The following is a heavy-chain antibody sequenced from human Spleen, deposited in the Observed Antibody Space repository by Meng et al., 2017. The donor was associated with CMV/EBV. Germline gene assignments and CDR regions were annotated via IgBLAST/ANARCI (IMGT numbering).Heavy chain of an antibody. D-gene: IGHD2-21*02. CDR2: IYPDDSDT. V-gene: IGHV5-51*01. CDR3: ARHFGGDSSGAYDI. Sequence: KVSCQGSGYSFTHYWIGWVRQMPGKGLEWMGIIYPDDSDTRHSPSFQGQVTISADKSLNTAYLQWSGLKASDTAMYYCARHFGGDSSGAYDIWGQGTMVTVSS. CDR1: GYSFTHYW. J-gene: IGHJ3*02.